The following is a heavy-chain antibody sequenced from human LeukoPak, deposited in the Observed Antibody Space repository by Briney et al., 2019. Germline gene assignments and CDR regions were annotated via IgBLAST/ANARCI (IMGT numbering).Heavy chain of an antibody. V-gene: IGHV3-7*01. D-gene: IGHD7-27*01. CDR2: IKIDGSEK. Sequence: GGSLRLSCVASGFTFSSYWMSWVRQAPGKGLEWVAIIKIDGSEKYYVDSVKGRFTISRDNARNSPYLQMNSLRGEDTAVYYCAREGTLRAHWDPFDYWGQGTLVTVSS. CDR3: AREGTLRAHWDPFDY. J-gene: IGHJ4*02. CDR1: GFTFSSYW.